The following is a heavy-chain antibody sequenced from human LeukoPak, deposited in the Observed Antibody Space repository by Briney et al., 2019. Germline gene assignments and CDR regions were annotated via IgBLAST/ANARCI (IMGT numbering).Heavy chain of an antibody. CDR3: ARGAYCGGDCWDYYYYMDV. D-gene: IGHD2-21*02. J-gene: IGHJ6*03. V-gene: IGHV3-48*03. CDR2: ISTSGGTI. CDR1: GFTFSSYE. Sequence: PGGSLRLSCAASGFTFSSYEMNWVRQAPGKGLEWVSYISTSGGTIYYADSVKGRFTISRDNAKNSLYLQVNSLRAEDTAVYYCARGAYCGGDCWDYYYYMDVWGKGTTVTISS.